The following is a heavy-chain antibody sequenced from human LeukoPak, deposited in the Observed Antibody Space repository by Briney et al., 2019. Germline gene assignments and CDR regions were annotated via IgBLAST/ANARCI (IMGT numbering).Heavy chain of an antibody. CDR3: ARGPSGIGHCSSTSCPDAFDI. J-gene: IGHJ3*02. CDR1: GFTVSSNY. Sequence: PGGSLRLSCAASGFTVSSNYMSWVRQAPGKGLEWVSVIYSGGSTYYADSVKGRFTIPRDNSKNTLYLQMNSLRAEDTAVYYCARGPSGIGHCSSTSCPDAFDIWGQGTMVTVSS. V-gene: IGHV3-53*01. D-gene: IGHD2-2*01. CDR2: IYSGGST.